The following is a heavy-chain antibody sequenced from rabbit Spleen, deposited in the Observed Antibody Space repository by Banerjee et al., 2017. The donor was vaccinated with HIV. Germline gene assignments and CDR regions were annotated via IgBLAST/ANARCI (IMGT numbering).Heavy chain of an antibody. V-gene: IGHV1S40*01. Sequence: QSLEESGGDPVKPGASLTLTCTASGFDFSSNPIHWVRQAPGKGLEWIACIGAGSSGNIYYASWAKGRFTISKTSSTTVTLQMTSLTAADTATYFCAREDHGTSFSTYGMDLWGPGDPRHRL. J-gene: IGHJ6*01. CDR3: AREDHGTSFSTYGMDL. D-gene: IGHD1-1*01. CDR1: GFDFSSNPI. CDR2: IGAGSSGNI.